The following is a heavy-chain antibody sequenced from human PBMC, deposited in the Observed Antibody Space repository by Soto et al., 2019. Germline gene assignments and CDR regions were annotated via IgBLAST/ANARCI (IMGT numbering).Heavy chain of an antibody. V-gene: IGHV3-23*01. CDR3: AKDMWWLVREGGPRRSSEFDY. Sequence: GESLKISCAASGFTFSSYAMSWVRQAPGKGLEWVSAISGSGGSTYYADSVKGRFAISRDNSKNTLYLQMNSLRAEDTAVYYCAKDMWWLVREGGPRRSSEFDYWGQGTLVTVSS. CDR2: ISGSGGST. J-gene: IGHJ4*02. CDR1: GFTFSSYA. D-gene: IGHD6-19*01.